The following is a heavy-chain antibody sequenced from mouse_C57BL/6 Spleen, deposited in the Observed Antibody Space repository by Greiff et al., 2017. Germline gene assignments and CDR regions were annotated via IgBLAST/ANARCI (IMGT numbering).Heavy chain of an antibody. Sequence: EVKLMESGGGLVKPGGSLKLSCAASGFTFSSYAMSWVRQTPEKRLEWVATISDGGSYTYYPDNVKGRFTISRDNAKNNLYLQMSHLKSEDTAMYYGARDPDYYGSSYYFDYWGQGTTLTVSS. V-gene: IGHV5-4*01. CDR2: ISDGGSYT. D-gene: IGHD1-1*01. CDR1: GFTFSSYA. J-gene: IGHJ2*01. CDR3: ARDPDYYGSSYYFDY.